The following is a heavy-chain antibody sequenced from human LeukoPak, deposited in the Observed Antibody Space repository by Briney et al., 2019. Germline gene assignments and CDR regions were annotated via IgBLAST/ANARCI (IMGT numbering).Heavy chain of an antibody. Sequence: PSETLSLTCTVSLDSTTSNFWSWVRQPPGKGREWIGEIHRSGSPNYNPSLQSRVTISIGRSRNQIALELSSVTAADTAVYYCAREILGGFNPGAYWGQGTLVTVSS. D-gene: IGHD1-14*01. CDR1: LDSTTSNF. V-gene: IGHV4-4*02. CDR2: IHRSGSP. J-gene: IGHJ4*02. CDR3: AREILGGFNPGAY.